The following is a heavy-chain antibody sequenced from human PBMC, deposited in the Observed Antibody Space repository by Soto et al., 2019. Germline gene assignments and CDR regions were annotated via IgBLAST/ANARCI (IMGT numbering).Heavy chain of an antibody. J-gene: IGHJ5*02. D-gene: IGHD2-2*01. Sequence: QVQLVQSGAEVKKPGASVKVSCKASGYTFTSYGISWVRQAPGQGLEWMGWISAYNGNTNYAQKLQGRVTMTTDTSTSIAYMELRSLRSEDTAVYYCARWGIDMVVVPAATVSGWFAPWGQGTLVTVSS. CDR3: ARWGIDMVVVPAATVSGWFAP. CDR2: ISAYNGNT. V-gene: IGHV1-18*01. CDR1: GYTFTSYG.